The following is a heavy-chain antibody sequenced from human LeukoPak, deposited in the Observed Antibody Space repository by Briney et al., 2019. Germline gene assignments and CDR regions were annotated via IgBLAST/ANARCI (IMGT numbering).Heavy chain of an antibody. D-gene: IGHD3-3*01. Sequence: GGSLRLSCAASGFTFDDYAMNWVRQAPGKGLEWFSGINWNGGSTYYRDSVKGRFTISRDNATNSLYLQMNSLRAEDTALYYCARVKGSGYRNSIDYWGQGTLVTVSS. V-gene: IGHV3-20*04. CDR2: INWNGGST. CDR1: GFTFDDYA. CDR3: ARVKGSGYRNSIDY. J-gene: IGHJ4*02.